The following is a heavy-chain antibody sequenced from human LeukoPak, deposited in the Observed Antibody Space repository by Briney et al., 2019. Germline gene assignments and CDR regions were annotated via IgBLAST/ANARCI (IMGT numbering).Heavy chain of an antibody. CDR1: GFTFISYI. Sequence: GGSLRLSCAASGFTFISYIMNCVRQAPGKGLEWGSSISISSSYIYYADSVKGRFTFSRDNAKNSLYLKMKSLRAEDTAVYYCARHRTASDYWGQGTLVSVYS. D-gene: IGHD3-16*02. CDR2: ISISSSYI. J-gene: IGHJ4*02. CDR3: ARHRTASDY. V-gene: IGHV3-21*01.